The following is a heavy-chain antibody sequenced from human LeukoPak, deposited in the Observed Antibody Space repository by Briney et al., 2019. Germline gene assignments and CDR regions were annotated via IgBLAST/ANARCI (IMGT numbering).Heavy chain of an antibody. CDR3: ARARTMPGYSSSWLYFDY. CDR1: GGTFSSYA. CDR2: IIPIFGTA. V-gene: IGHV1-69*13. J-gene: IGHJ4*02. Sequence: SVKVSCKASGGTFSSYAISWVRQAPGQGLEWMGGIIPIFGTANYAQKFQGRVTITADESTSTAYMELRSLRSDDTAVYYCARARTMPGYSSSWLYFDYWGQGTLVTVSS. D-gene: IGHD6-13*01.